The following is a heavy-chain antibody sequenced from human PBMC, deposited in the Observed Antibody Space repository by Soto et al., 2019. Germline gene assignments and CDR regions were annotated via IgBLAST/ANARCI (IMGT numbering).Heavy chain of an antibody. CDR1: GESISSSSYY. D-gene: IGHD2-21*02. CDR2: IYYSGRT. CDR3: ARQRTTVVTQAYFDH. V-gene: IGHV4-39*01. J-gene: IGHJ4*02. Sequence: PSETLSLTCIVSGESISSSSYYWGWIRQPPGKGLGWIGSIYYSGRTYYNPSFKSRVTISIDTSKNQFSLKLSSVTATDTAVYYCARQRTTVVTQAYFDHWGQRALVTVSS.